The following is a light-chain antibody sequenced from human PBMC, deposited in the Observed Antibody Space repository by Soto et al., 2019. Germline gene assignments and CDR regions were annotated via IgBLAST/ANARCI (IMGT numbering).Light chain of an antibody. CDR1: QSLLHSSGYNY. Sequence: DIVMTQSPLSLPVTPGEPASISCRSSQSLLHSSGYNYLDWYLQKPGQSPQLLIYLGSNRASGVPDRLSGSGSRTDFTLKISRMEAKDVGVYYCMQGLETPYNFGQATKLEIK. CDR2: LGS. V-gene: IGKV2-28*01. J-gene: IGKJ2*01. CDR3: MQGLETPYN.